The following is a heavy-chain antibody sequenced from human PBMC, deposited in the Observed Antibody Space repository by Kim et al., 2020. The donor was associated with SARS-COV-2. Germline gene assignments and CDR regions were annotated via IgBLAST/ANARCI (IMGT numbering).Heavy chain of an antibody. CDR2: ISYDGSNK. D-gene: IGHD6-13*01. CDR1: GFTFSSYG. J-gene: IGHJ4*02. Sequence: GGSLRLSCAASGFTFSSYGMHWVRQAPGKGLEWVAVISYDGSNKYYADSVKGRFTISRDNSKNTLYLQMNSLRAEDTAVYYCASRIAAAGCSFDYWGQGTLVTVSS. V-gene: IGHV3-30*03. CDR3: ASRIAAAGCSFDY.